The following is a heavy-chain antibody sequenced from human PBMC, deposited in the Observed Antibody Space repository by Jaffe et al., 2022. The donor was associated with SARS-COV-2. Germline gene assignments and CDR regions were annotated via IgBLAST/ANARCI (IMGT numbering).Heavy chain of an antibody. CDR1: GGSISSGGYY. V-gene: IGHV4-31*03. CDR2: IYYSGST. CDR3: ARERAPDGYNYNYYYYYGMDV. Sequence: QVQLQESGPGLVKPSQTLSLTCTVSGGSISSGGYYWSWIRQHPGKGLEWIGYIYYSGSTYYNPSLKSRVTISVDTSKNQFSLKLSSVTAADTAVYYCARERAPDGYNYNYYYYYGMDVWGQGTTVTVSS. D-gene: IGHD5-12*01. J-gene: IGHJ6*02.